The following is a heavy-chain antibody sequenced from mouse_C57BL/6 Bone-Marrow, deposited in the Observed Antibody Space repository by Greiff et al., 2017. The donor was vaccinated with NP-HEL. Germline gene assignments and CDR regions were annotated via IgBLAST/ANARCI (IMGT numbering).Heavy chain of an antibody. Sequence: DVQLQESGGGLVQPGGSMKLSCVASGFTFSNYWMNWVRQSPEKGLEWVAQIRLKSDNYATHYAESVKGRFTISRDDSKSSVYLQMNNLRAEDTGIYYCTPRVVARFDDWGQGTTLTVSS. CDR2: IRLKSDNYAT. CDR1: GFTFSNYW. J-gene: IGHJ2*01. CDR3: TPRVVARFDD. D-gene: IGHD1-1*01. V-gene: IGHV6-3*01.